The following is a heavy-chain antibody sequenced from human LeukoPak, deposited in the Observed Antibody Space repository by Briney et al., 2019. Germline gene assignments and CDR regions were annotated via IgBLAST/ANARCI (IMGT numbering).Heavy chain of an antibody. CDR2: ISGYNGKT. D-gene: IGHD1-26*01. CDR3: ARVTDNSGTHGFDY. J-gene: IGHJ4*02. Sequence: ASVKVSCKASGYTFTSYDINWVRQAPGQGLEWMGWISGYNGKTNYAQNVQGRVTMTTDTSTSTAYMELRSLRSDDTAVYYCARVTDNSGTHGFDYWGQGTLVTVSS. V-gene: IGHV1-18*01. CDR1: GYTFTSYD.